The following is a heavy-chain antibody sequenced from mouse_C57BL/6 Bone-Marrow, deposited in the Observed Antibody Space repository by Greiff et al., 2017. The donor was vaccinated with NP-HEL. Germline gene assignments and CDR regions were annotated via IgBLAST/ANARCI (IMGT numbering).Heavy chain of an antibody. Sequence: QVQLQQSGAELVKPGASVKISCKASGYAFSSYWMNWVKQRPGKGLEWIGQIHPGDGDTNYNGKFKGKATLTADKSSSTAYMQLSSLTSEDSAVYFCARYYGSSYYFDYWGQGTTLTVSS. D-gene: IGHD1-1*01. CDR1: GYAFSSYW. CDR2: IHPGDGDT. J-gene: IGHJ2*01. V-gene: IGHV1-80*01. CDR3: ARYYGSSYYFDY.